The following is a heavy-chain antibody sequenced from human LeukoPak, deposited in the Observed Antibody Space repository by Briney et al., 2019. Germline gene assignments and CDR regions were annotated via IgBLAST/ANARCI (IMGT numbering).Heavy chain of an antibody. CDR2: INHSGST. CDR1: GGSISSTNW. Sequence: SETLSLTCAVSGGSISSTNWWSWVRQPPGKGLEWIGEINHSGSTNYNPSLKSRVTISVDTSKNQFSLKLSSVTAADTAVYYCARHAYYDFWSGYQPPYYFDYWGQGTLVTVSS. V-gene: IGHV4-4*02. J-gene: IGHJ4*02. CDR3: ARHAYYDFWSGYQPPYYFDY. D-gene: IGHD3-3*01.